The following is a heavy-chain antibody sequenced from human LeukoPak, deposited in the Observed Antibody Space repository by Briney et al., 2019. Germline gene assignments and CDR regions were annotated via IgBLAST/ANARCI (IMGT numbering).Heavy chain of an antibody. Sequence: SETLSLTCTVSGGSISSYYWSWIRQPAGKGLEWIGRIYTSGSTNYNPSLKSRVTMSVDTSKNQFSLKLSSVTAADTAVYYCARLGAYGDYAGYYYYYMDVWGKGTTVTVSS. CDR2: IYTSGST. V-gene: IGHV4-4*07. CDR1: GGSISSYY. J-gene: IGHJ6*03. CDR3: ARLGAYGDYAGYYYYYMDV. D-gene: IGHD4-17*01.